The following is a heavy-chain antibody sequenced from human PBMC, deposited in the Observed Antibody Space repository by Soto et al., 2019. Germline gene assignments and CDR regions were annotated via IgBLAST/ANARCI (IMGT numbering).Heavy chain of an antibody. D-gene: IGHD5-12*01. CDR1: GGSISSGAYS. CDR2: ISHSGTT. Sequence: SETLSLTCAVSGGSISSGAYSWSWIRQAPGKGLEWIGFISHSGTTYYNPSLKSRVTMSVDISNNQFSLKLTSVTAADTAVFYCARWMRRRGYFRSSDIWGQGTLVTVSS. CDR3: ARWMRRRGYFRSSDI. J-gene: IGHJ3*02. V-gene: IGHV4-30-2*01.